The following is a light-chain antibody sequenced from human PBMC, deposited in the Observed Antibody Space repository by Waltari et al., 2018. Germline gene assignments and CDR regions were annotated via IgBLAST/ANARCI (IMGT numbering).Light chain of an antibody. Sequence: DIQMTQSPSSLSASVGDRVTITCQASQDITYFLNWYQQKPGKAPQLLIYDASNLEPGVPSRFSGSGSGTEFSFTISSLQPEDIATYYCQQFDNLPITFGQGTRLDIK. V-gene: IGKV1-33*01. CDR2: DAS. J-gene: IGKJ5*01. CDR1: QDITYF. CDR3: QQFDNLPIT.